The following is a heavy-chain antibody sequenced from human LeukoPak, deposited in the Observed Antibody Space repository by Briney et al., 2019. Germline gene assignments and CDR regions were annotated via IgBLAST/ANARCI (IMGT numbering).Heavy chain of an antibody. CDR1: GGSISSYY. CDR3: ARVRDDYGDYGAFDI. V-gene: IGHV4-59*01. J-gene: IGHJ3*02. Sequence: SETLSLTCTVSGGSISSYYWSWIRQPPGKGLEWIGYIYYSGSTNYNPSLKSRVTISVDTSKNQFSLKLSSATAADTAVYYCARVRDDYGDYGAFDIWGQGTMVTVSS. CDR2: IYYSGST. D-gene: IGHD4-17*01.